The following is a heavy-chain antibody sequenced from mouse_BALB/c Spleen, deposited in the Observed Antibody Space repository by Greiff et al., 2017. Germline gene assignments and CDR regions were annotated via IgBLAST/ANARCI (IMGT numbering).Heavy chain of an antibody. D-gene: IGHD2-13*01. Sequence: VKVVESGPGLVAPSQSLSITCTVSGFSLTSYGVHWVRQPPGKGLEWLGVIWAGGSTNYNSALMSRLSISKDNSKSQVFLKMNSLQTDNTAMYYCARDRVTEGAWFAYWGQGTLVTVSA. CDR1: GFSLTSYG. CDR2: IWAGGST. CDR3: ARDRVTEGAWFAY. V-gene: IGHV2-9*02. J-gene: IGHJ3*01.